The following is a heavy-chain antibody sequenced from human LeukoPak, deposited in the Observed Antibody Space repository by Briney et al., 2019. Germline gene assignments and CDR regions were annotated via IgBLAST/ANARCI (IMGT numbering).Heavy chain of an antibody. Sequence: GGSLRLSCTASGFSFSSYSMSWVRQPPGKGLEWISAINDDVTYYRDSVKGRFTISRDNAKNSLYLQMNSLRAEDTAVYYCARDLIIWGASLLGAFDIWGQGTMVTVSS. CDR3: ARDLIIWGASLLGAFDI. CDR1: GFSFSSYS. V-gene: IGHV3-21*01. J-gene: IGHJ3*02. CDR2: INDDVT. D-gene: IGHD3-16*01.